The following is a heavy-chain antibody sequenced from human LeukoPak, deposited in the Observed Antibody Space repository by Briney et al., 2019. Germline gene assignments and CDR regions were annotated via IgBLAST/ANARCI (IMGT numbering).Heavy chain of an antibody. CDR1: GFTFRSYA. CDR3: ARTAVMVTAGPSDY. Sequence: GGSLRLSCAASGFTFRSYAMSWVRQAPGKGLEWVSAISGSGGSTYYADSVKGRFTISRDNSKNTLYLQMNSLRAEDTAVYYCARTAVMVTAGPSDYWGQGTLVTVSS. D-gene: IGHD5-18*01. CDR2: ISGSGGST. V-gene: IGHV3-23*01. J-gene: IGHJ4*02.